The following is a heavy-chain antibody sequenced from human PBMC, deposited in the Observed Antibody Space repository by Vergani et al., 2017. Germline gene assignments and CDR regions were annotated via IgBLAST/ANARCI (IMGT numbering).Heavy chain of an antibody. Sequence: QLQLQESGPGLVKPSETLSLTCTVSGGSISSSSYYWGWIRQPPGKGLEWIGSIYYSGSTYYNPSLKGRVTISVDTSKNQFSLKLSSVTAADTAVYYCARRAATGWLTYYYDSSGYFDYWGQGTLVTVSS. J-gene: IGHJ4*02. CDR1: GGSISSSSYY. D-gene: IGHD3-22*01. CDR2: IYYSGST. CDR3: ARRAATGWLTYYYDSSGYFDY. V-gene: IGHV4-39*01.